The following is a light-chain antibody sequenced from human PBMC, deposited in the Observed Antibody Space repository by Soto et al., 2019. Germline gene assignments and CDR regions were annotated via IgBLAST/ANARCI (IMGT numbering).Light chain of an antibody. CDR1: QDITDY. CDR3: QQSEALVLS. CDR2: DAS. J-gene: IGKJ4*01. V-gene: IGKV1-33*01. Sequence: DIQMTQSPSSLSASVGDRVTITCQASQDITDYLHWYQQKPGKAPRLLIYDASNLETGVPSRFSGSGSGTDFTFTISSLQPEDTATYYCQQSEALVLSFGGGTKWISN.